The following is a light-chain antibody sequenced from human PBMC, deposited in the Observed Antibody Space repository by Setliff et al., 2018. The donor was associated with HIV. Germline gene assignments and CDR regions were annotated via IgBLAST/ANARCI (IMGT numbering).Light chain of an antibody. Sequence: QSALTQPPSASGTPGQRVTISCSGSFSNIGRNTVNWYQQHPGKAPQLIIYDVSQRPSGVSSRFSGSKSGNTASLTISGLQAEDQADYYCCSYTSSLTYVFGTGTKVTVL. CDR1: FSNIGRNT. V-gene: IGLV2-23*02. J-gene: IGLJ1*01. CDR2: DVS. CDR3: CSYTSSLTYV.